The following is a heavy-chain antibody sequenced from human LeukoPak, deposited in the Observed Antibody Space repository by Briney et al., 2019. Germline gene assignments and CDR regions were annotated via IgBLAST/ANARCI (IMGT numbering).Heavy chain of an antibody. CDR1: GFTFSSYS. V-gene: IGHV3-21*01. D-gene: IGHD6-13*01. CDR2: ISSSSSYI. Sequence: GGSLRLSCAASGFTFSSYSMHWVRQPPGKGLEWVSSISSSSSYIYYADSVKGRFTIARDNAKKSLYLQMNSLRAEDTAVYYCASPYNSRWYELCYWGQGTLVTVSS. J-gene: IGHJ4*02. CDR3: ASPYNSRWYELCY.